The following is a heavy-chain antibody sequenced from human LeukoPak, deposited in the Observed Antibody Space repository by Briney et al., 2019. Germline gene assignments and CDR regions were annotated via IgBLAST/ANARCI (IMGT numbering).Heavy chain of an antibody. D-gene: IGHD5-24*01. CDR3: ARRSRRDGYNNHDAFDI. Sequence: SETLSLTCTVSVYSISGGYDGSWIRQPPGEGLEWMGEINHSGSTTYNPSLKNRVTISVDPSKNQFSLKLRSVTAADRAVYYCARRSRRDGYNNHDAFDIWGQGTMVTVSS. CDR2: INHSGST. V-gene: IGHV4-34*01. J-gene: IGHJ3*02. CDR1: VYSISGGYD.